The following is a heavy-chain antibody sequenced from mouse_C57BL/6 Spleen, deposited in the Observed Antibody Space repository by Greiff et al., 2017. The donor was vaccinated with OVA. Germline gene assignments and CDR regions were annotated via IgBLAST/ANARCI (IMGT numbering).Heavy chain of an antibody. D-gene: IGHD1-2*01. V-gene: IGHV5-6*01. CDR1: GFTFSSYG. J-gene: IGHJ1*03. Sequence: DVQLVESGGDLVKPGGSLKLSCAASGFTFSSYGMSWVRQTPDKRLEWVATISSGGSYTYYPDSVKGRFTISRDNAKNTLYLQMSSLKSEDTAMYYCARRYYGRYFDVWGTGTTVTVSS. CDR3: ARRYYGRYFDV. CDR2: ISSGGSYT.